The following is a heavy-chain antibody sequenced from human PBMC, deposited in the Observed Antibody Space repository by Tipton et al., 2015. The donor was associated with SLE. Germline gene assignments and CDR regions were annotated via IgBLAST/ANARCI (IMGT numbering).Heavy chain of an antibody. J-gene: IGHJ5*02. CDR1: GGSFSGYY. CDR3: ARAQRLVRWFDP. CDR2: INHSGST. V-gene: IGHV4-34*01. D-gene: IGHD6-13*01. Sequence: TLSLTCAVYGGSFSGYYWSWIRQSPGKGLEWIGEINHSGSTNYNPSLKSRVTISVDTSKKKFSLKVSSVTAADTAVYYCARAQRLVRWFDPWGQGTLVTVSS.